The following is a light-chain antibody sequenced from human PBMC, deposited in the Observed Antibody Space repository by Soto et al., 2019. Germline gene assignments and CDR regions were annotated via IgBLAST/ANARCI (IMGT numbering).Light chain of an antibody. Sequence: QSALIQPRSVSGSPGQSVTISCTGTSSDVGPYNFVSWYQHHPGKAPKPMIYRVTQRPSGVPDRFSGSKSGNTASLTISGLQAEDEADYYCCSYAGGATYVFGTGTKVTVL. V-gene: IGLV2-11*01. CDR2: RVT. CDR1: SSDVGPYNF. CDR3: CSYAGGATYV. J-gene: IGLJ1*01.